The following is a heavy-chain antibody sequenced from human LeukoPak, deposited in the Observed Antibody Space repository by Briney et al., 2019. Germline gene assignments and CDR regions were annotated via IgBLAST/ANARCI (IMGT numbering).Heavy chain of an antibody. CDR1: GFTFSSYW. D-gene: IGHD5-12*01. CDR3: ARLSGGYDLDFDY. CDR2: IKQDGSEK. Sequence: GGSLRLSCAASGFTFSSYWMSWVRQAPGKGLEWVANIKQDGSEKYYVDSVKGRFTISRDNAKNSLYLQMNSLRAEDTAVYYCARLSGGYDLDFDYWGQGTLVTVSS. V-gene: IGHV3-7*01. J-gene: IGHJ4*02.